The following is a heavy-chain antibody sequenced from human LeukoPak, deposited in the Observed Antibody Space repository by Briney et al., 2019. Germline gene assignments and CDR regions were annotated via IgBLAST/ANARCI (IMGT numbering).Heavy chain of an antibody. CDR1: GFTFSSYA. CDR2: ISYDGSNK. CDR3: ARGYYYDSSGYWVDY. J-gene: IGHJ4*02. Sequence: GGSLRLSCAASGFTFSSYAMHWVRQAPGKGLEWVAVISYDGSNKYYADSVKGRFTISRDNSKNTLYLQVNSLRAEDTAVYYCARGYYYDSSGYWVDYWGQGTLVTVSS. D-gene: IGHD3-22*01. V-gene: IGHV3-30-3*01.